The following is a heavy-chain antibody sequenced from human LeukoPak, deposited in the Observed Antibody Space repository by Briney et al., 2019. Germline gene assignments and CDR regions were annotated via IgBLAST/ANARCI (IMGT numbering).Heavy chain of an antibody. CDR1: GYTLTDLS. CDR3: ATDRDIVAVPAALGY. D-gene: IGHD2-2*01. Sequence: ASVKVSCKVSGYTLTDLSMHWVRQTPGKGLEWMGGFDPEDGETIYAQKLQGRVTMTEDTSTDTAYLELSSLKSEDTAVYYCATDRDIVAVPAALGYWGQGTLVTVSS. J-gene: IGHJ4*02. V-gene: IGHV1-24*01. CDR2: FDPEDGET.